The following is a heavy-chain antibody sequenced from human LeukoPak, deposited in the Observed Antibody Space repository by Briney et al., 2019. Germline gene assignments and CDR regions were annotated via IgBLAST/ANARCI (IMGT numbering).Heavy chain of an antibody. CDR3: ATEGAHTSGLYNFDY. V-gene: IGHV3-74*01. CDR1: GITFNRYW. CDR2: INFDGSVK. J-gene: IGHJ4*02. D-gene: IGHD3-22*01. Sequence: GGSLRLSCVASGITFNRYWMHWVRQAPGKGLVWIASINFDGSVKTYADSVKGQFTISRDNAKNTLYVQMNSMTAEDTAVYYCATEGAHTSGLYNFDYWGLGTLVTVSS.